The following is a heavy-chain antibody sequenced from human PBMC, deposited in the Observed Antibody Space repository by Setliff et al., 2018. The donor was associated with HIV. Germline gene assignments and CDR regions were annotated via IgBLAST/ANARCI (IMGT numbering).Heavy chain of an antibody. D-gene: IGHD6-13*01. CDR2: VSHSGDT. CDR3: GRDGGYRCWYFVLGYFNS. J-gene: IGHJ4*02. V-gene: IGHV4-39*02. CDR1: VAPLAVALIT. Sequence: PSETLSPPALSRVAPLAVALITGAGSACPPGKGLEWIGSVSHSGDTYYSPALKNRVSMSIDTSKSQFSLKLDSVIVADTALYYCGRDGGYRCWYFVLGYFNSWGQGALVTVSS.